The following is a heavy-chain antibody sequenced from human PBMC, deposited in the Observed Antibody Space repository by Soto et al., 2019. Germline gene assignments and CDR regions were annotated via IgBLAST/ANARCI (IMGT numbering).Heavy chain of an antibody. CDR2: ISGSGGST. D-gene: IGHD3-10*01. J-gene: IGHJ4*02. CDR3: AKRPLKFEGSYFDY. CDR1: GFPFTNYP. V-gene: IGHV3-23*01. Sequence: EVQVLDSGGGLVQPGGSLRLSCAASGFPFTNYPMAWVRQAPATGLEWVSTISGSGGSTFYADSGKSRFTISRDNSKNTVYLQMNSLRVEDTALYYCAKRPLKFEGSYFDYWGQGTLVTVSS.